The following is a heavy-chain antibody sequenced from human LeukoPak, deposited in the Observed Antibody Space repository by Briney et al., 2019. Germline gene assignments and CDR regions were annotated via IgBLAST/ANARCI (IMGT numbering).Heavy chain of an antibody. Sequence: SETLSLTCTVSGGSISTYYWTWIRQPAGKGLEWIGHIYISGTTTYSPSLKSRVTMSVDTSKNQFSLKLSSVTAADTAVYYCARERTSCTNGVCRTPRWFDPWGQGILVTVSS. D-gene: IGHD2-8*01. CDR2: IYISGTT. CDR1: GGSISTYY. V-gene: IGHV4-4*07. J-gene: IGHJ5*02. CDR3: ARERTSCTNGVCRTPRWFDP.